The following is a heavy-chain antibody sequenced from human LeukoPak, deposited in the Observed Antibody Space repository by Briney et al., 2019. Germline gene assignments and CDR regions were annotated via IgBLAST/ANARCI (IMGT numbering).Heavy chain of an antibody. CDR1: GFTVSSNY. J-gene: IGHJ4*02. V-gene: IGHV3-66*01. D-gene: IGHD5-24*01. CDR2: IYSGGST. Sequence: GGSLRLSCAASGFTVSSNYMSWVRQAPGKGLEWVSVIYSGGSTYYADSVKGRFTISRDNSKNTLYLQMNSLRAEDAAVYYCARGDGYQQFIDYWGQGTLVTVPS. CDR3: ARGDGYQQFIDY.